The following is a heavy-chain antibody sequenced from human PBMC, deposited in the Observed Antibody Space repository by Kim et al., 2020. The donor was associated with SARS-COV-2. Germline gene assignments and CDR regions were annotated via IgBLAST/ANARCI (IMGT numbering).Heavy chain of an antibody. CDR3: ARHSEMATILSGMDV. D-gene: IGHD5-12*01. J-gene: IGHJ6*02. V-gene: IGHV5-51*01. CDR2: IYPGDSDT. CDR1: GYSFTSYW. Sequence: GESLKISCKGSGYSFTSYWIGWVRQMPGKGLEWMGIIYPGDSDTRYSPSFQGQVTISADKSISTAYLQWSSLKASDTAMYYCARHSEMATILSGMDVWGQGTTVTVSS.